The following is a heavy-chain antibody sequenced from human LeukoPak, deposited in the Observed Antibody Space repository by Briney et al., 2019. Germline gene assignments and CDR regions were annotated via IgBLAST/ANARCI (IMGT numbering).Heavy chain of an antibody. CDR1: GGSISSGGYS. J-gene: IGHJ4*02. Sequence: PSETLSLTCAVSGGSISSGGYSWSWIRRPPGKGLEWIGYIYHSGSTYYNPSLKSRVTISVDRSKNQFSLKLSSVTAADTAVYYCAGYSSQADYWGQGTLVTVSS. D-gene: IGHD6-13*01. CDR3: AGYSSQADY. V-gene: IGHV4-30-2*01. CDR2: IYHSGST.